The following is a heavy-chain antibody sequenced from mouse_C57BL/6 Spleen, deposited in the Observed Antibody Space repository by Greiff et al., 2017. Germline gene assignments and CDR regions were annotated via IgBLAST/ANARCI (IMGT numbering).Heavy chain of an antibody. V-gene: IGHV5-4*01. J-gene: IGHJ4*01. CDR2: ISDGGSYT. Sequence: EVQLQASGGGLVKPGGSLKLSCAASGFTFSSYAMSWVRQTPEKRLEWVATISDGGSYTYYPDNVKGRFTISRDNAKNNLYLQMSHLKSEDTAMYYCARDKTTVVDYYAMDYWGQGTSVTVSS. D-gene: IGHD1-1*01. CDR3: ARDKTTVVDYYAMDY. CDR1: GFTFSSYA.